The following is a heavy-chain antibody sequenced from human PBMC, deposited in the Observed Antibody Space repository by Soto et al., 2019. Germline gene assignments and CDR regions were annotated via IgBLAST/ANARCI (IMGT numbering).Heavy chain of an antibody. V-gene: IGHV3-21*01. CDR1: AFTFNTYS. CDR2: ISSSSRYI. CDR3: ARDRGYDILTGYPHFDY. J-gene: IGHJ4*02. D-gene: IGHD3-9*01. Sequence: PGGSLRLSCTASAFTFNTYSMNWVRQAPGKGLEWVSSISSSSRYIYYTDSVKGRFTVSRDNAKNTLYLQMGSLRAEDMAVYYCARDRGYDILTGYPHFDYWGQGTLVTVS.